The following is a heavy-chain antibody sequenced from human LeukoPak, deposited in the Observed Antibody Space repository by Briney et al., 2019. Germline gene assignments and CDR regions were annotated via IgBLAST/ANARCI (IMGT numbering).Heavy chain of an antibody. Sequence: PGGSLRLSCAASGFTFSTYWMSWVRQAPGKGPEWVANIKQDGSEKYYVDSVRGRFTISRDNAKNSLYLQMNSLRAEDTAVYYCARGGGDWESPFDYWGQGTLVTVSS. V-gene: IGHV3-7*01. CDR2: IKQDGSEK. CDR3: ARGGGDWESPFDY. J-gene: IGHJ4*02. D-gene: IGHD2-21*02. CDR1: GFTFSTYW.